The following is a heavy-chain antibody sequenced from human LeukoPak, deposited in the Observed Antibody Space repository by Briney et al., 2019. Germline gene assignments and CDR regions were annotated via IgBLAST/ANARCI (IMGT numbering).Heavy chain of an antibody. CDR3: ARELVAAGTRPWFDP. J-gene: IGHJ5*02. D-gene: IGHD6-13*01. V-gene: IGHV1-2*02. Sequence: ASVKVSCKASGYTFTGYYMHWVRQAPGQGLEWMGWINPNSGGTNYAQKFQGRVTMTRDTSISTAYMELSRLRSDDTAVYYCARELVAAGTRPWFDPWGQGTLVTVSS. CDR1: GYTFTGYY. CDR2: INPNSGGT.